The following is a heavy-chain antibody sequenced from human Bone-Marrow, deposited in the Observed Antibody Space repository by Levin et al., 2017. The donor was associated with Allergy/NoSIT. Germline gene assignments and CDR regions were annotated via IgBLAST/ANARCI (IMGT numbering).Heavy chain of an antibody. V-gene: IGHV4-39*01. CDR1: GGSISSSIYF. CDR2: IYYSGST. D-gene: IGHD4-17*01. Sequence: SETLSLTCTVSGGSISSSIYFWGWIRQPPGKGLEWIGSIYYSGSTHYNPSLKSRVTISVDTSKNQFSLKVSSVTAADTGVYYCARHEAWYGDYRDYWGQGTLVTVSS. J-gene: IGHJ4*02. CDR3: ARHEAWYGDYRDY.